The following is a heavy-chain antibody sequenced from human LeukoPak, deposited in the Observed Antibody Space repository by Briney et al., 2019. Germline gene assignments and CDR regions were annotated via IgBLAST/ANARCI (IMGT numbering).Heavy chain of an antibody. CDR1: GFTFSSYS. V-gene: IGHV3-21*01. D-gene: IGHD3-22*01. CDR3: ARMRSDSYDSSGYFG. CDR2: TSSSSSYI. J-gene: IGHJ4*02. Sequence: GGSLRLSCAASGFTFSSYSMNWVRQAPGKGLEWVSSTSSSSSYIYYADSVKGRFTISRDNAKNSLYLQMNSLRAEDTAVYYCARMRSDSYDSSGYFGWGQGTLVTVSS.